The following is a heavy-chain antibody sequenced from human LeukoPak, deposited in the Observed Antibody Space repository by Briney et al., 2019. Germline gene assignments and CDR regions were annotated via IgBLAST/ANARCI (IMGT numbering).Heavy chain of an antibody. Sequence: SSETLSLTCAVYGGSFSGYYWSWIRQPPGKGLEWIGEINHSGSTNYNPSLKSRVTISVDTSKNQFSLKLSSVTAADTAVYYCARHAYYYDSSGYSTGFDYWGQGTLVTVSS. V-gene: IGHV4-34*01. CDR2: INHSGST. J-gene: IGHJ4*02. CDR1: GGSFSGYY. CDR3: ARHAYYYDSSGYSTGFDY. D-gene: IGHD3-22*01.